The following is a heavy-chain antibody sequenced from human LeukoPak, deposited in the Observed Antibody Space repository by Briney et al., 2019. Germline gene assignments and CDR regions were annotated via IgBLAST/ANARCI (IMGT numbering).Heavy chain of an antibody. CDR3: ARGTDAYKLGDI. V-gene: IGHV4-34*01. CDR1: GGSLSGYF. Sequence: PSETLSPTCAVYGGSLSGYFWTWIRQPPGKGLEWIGEIHHSGSTDYNPSLKSRVTISADMSQNHFSLRLSPVTAADTAVYFCARGTDAYKLGDIWGQGTLVTVSS. J-gene: IGHJ4*02. D-gene: IGHD5-24*01. CDR2: IHHSGST.